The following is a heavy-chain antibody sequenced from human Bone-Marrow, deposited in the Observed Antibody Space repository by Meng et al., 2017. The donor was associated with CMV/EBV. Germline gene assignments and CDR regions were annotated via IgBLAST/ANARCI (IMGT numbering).Heavy chain of an antibody. D-gene: IGHD3-22*01. J-gene: IGHJ4*02. CDR3: ARGPSRDSSGYYSDY. Sequence: ASVKVSCKASGYTFTSYGISWVRQAPGQGLEWMGWISAYNGNTNYAQKLQGRVTMATDTSTSTAYMELRSLRSEDTAVYYCARGPSRDSSGYYSDYWGQGTLVTVSS. CDR2: ISAYNGNT. CDR1: GYTFTSYG. V-gene: IGHV1-18*01.